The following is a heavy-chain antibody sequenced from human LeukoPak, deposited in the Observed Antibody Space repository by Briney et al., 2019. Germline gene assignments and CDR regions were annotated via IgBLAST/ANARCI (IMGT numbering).Heavy chain of an antibody. V-gene: IGHV3-23*01. CDR2: ISGSGGST. CDR1: GFTFSSYG. D-gene: IGHD1-26*01. J-gene: IGHJ5*02. CDR3: AKPRRIVGATAP. Sequence: PGGTLRLSCAASGFTFSSYGMSWVRQAPGKGLEWVSAISGSGGSTYYADSVKGRFTISRDNSKNTLYLQMNSLRAEDTAVYYCAKPRRIVGATAPWGQGTLVTVSS.